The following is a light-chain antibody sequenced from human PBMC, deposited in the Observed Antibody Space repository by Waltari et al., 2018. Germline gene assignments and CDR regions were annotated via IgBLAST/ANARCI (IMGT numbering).Light chain of an antibody. J-gene: IGLJ6*01. Sequence: SYVLTKPPSVSVAPGKTASNTCGGTNIGSKSAHWYQQKPGQAPVLVIYYDSDRPSGIPERFSGSNSGNTATLTISRVEAGDEADYYCQVWDSSSDHPVFGSGTKVTVL. CDR3: QVWDSSSDHPV. CDR2: YDS. CDR1: NIGSKS. V-gene: IGLV3-21*04.